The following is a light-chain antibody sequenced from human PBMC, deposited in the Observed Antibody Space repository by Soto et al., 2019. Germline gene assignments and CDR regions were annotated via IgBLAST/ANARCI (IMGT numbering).Light chain of an antibody. CDR1: KLVGTS. Sequence: PGERASLSCGASKLVGTSMAWYHQKPGQPPRLLIYGASTRAAGVPARFSGSGSGTEFTLTISSLQSEDSAVYYCRQYNNWPVTFGGGTKVEIK. CDR2: GAS. V-gene: IGKV3-15*01. J-gene: IGKJ4*01. CDR3: RQYNNWPVT.